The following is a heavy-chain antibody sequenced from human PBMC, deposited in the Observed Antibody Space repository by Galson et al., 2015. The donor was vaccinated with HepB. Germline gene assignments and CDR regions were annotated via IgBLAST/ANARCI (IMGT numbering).Heavy chain of an antibody. Sequence: SLRLSCAASGFTFSSYGMHWVRQAPGKGLEWVAVISYDGSNKYYADSVKGRFTISRDNSKNTLYLQMNSLRAEDTAVYYCAKEDDYVWGSYRALDYWGQGTLVTVSS. CDR2: ISYDGSNK. D-gene: IGHD3-16*02. J-gene: IGHJ4*02. CDR3: AKEDDYVWGSYRALDY. CDR1: GFTFSSYG. V-gene: IGHV3-30*18.